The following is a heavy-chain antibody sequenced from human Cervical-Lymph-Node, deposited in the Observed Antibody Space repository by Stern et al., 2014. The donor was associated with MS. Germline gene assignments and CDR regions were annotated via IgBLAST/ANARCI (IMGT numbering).Heavy chain of an antibody. CDR2: NSPRGIAT. J-gene: IGHJ6*02. CDR3: ASGGEVDGGDV. Sequence: MQLVESGAEVKKPGASVKVSCKASGYTLTIFYVHWVRQAPGQGLEWMGINSPRGIATAYAQKFQGRFTMTRDPSTSTVYMELSSLRSEDTAVYYCASGGEVDGGDVWGQGTTVTVFS. D-gene: IGHD1-26*01. CDR1: GYTLTIFY. V-gene: IGHV1-46*01.